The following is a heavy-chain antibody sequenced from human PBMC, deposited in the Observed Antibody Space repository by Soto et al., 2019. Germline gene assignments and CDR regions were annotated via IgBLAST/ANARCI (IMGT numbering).Heavy chain of an antibody. V-gene: IGHV5-51*01. CDR3: ARVYYDYIWGSSRPHAFDI. J-gene: IGHJ3*02. CDR2: IYPGDSDT. D-gene: IGHD3-16*02. Sequence: GESLKISCKGSGYSFTSYWIGWVRQMPGKGLEWMGIIYPGDSDTRYSPSFQGQVTISADKSISTAYLQWSSLKASDTAMYYCARVYYDYIWGSSRPHAFDIWGQGTMVTVSS. CDR1: GYSFTSYW.